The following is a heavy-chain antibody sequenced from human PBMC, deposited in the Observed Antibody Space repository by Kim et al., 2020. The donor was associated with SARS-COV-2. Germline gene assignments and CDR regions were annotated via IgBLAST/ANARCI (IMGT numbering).Heavy chain of an antibody. J-gene: IGHJ6*01. V-gene: IGHV3-72*01. CDR1: GFTFSDHY. Sequence: GGSLRLSCAASGFTFSDHYMDWVRQAPGKGLEWVGRSRNKAKSYTTEYAASVKGRFTISRDDSKNSLYLQMNSLKTADTAVYFCTSGATVRYNYYYGM. CDR2: SRNKAKSYTT. D-gene: IGHD1-26*01. CDR3: TSGATVRYNYYYGM.